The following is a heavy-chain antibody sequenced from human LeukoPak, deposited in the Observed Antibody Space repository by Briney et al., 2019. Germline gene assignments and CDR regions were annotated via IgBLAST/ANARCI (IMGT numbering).Heavy chain of an antibody. V-gene: IGHV4-34*01. CDR2: INHSGST. Sequence: SETLSLTCAVYGGSFGGYYWSWIRQPPGKGLEWIGEINHSGSTNYNPSLKSRVTISVDTSKNQFSLKLSSVTAADTAVYYCARGAPYQLLLHYYYYYMDVWGKGTTVTVSS. CDR1: GGSFGGYY. CDR3: ARGAPYQLLLHYYYYYMDV. D-gene: IGHD2-2*01. J-gene: IGHJ6*03.